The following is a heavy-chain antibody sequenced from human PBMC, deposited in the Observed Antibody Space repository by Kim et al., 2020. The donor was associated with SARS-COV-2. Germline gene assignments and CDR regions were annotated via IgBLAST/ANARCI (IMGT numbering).Heavy chain of an antibody. CDR3: AKIYSGPTGPIDY. J-gene: IGHJ4*02. V-gene: IGHV3-23*01. D-gene: IGHD5-12*01. Sequence: YADSVKGRFTISRDNSKNTLYLQMNSLRAEDTAVYYCAKIYSGPTGPIDYWGQGTLVTVSS.